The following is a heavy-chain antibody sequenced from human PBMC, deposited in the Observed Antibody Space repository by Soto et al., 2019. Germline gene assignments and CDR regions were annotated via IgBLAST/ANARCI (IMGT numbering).Heavy chain of an antibody. CDR3: GSGPAPVVDY. Sequence: QVPLVQSGAEVKKPGSSVRVSCKVSGDTFSRHNIAXXRQXXGQGLEWMGRIIPYLHAITYARKLRGRVTITADEETRXSCMELTSLTSEDSAVYFCGSGPAPVVDYWGQGRRVSVSS. J-gene: IGHJ4*02. CDR1: GDTFSRHN. V-gene: IGHV1-69*08. D-gene: IGHD2-15*01. CDR2: IIPYLHAI.